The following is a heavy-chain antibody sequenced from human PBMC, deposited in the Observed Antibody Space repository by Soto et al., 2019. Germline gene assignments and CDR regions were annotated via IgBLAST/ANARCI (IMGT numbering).Heavy chain of an antibody. CDR2: MNPNSGNT. V-gene: IGHV1-8*01. Sequence: GASVKVSCKASGYTFTSYDINWVRQATGQGLEWMGWMNPNSGNTGYAQKFQGRVTMTRNTSISTAYMELSSLKASDTAMYYCARRVIAARPEADDAFDIWGQGTMVTVSS. CDR1: GYTFTSYD. D-gene: IGHD6-6*01. CDR3: ARRVIAARPEADDAFDI. J-gene: IGHJ3*02.